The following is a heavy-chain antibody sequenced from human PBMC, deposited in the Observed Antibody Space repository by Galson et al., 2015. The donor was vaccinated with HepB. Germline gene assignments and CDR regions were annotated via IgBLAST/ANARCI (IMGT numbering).Heavy chain of an antibody. CDR3: ARHVVKGGSGWYGYYYMDV. CDR2: SFFGGNT. Sequence: LSLTCTVSGGSTSYYYWSWIRQPPGKGLEWIGYSFFGGNTNYNPSLKSRVSISGDTSKNQFSLKLSSVTAADTAVYYCARHVVKGGSGWYGYYYMDVWGKGTTVTVSS. J-gene: IGHJ6*03. D-gene: IGHD6-19*01. CDR1: GGSTSYYY. V-gene: IGHV4-59*08.